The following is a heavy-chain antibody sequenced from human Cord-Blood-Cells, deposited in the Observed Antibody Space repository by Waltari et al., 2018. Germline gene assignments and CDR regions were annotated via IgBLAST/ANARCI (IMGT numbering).Heavy chain of an antibody. CDR3: ARTKGFGSDAFDI. CDR2: SEYSGST. Sequence: QLQLQESGPGLVKPSETLSLTCTVSGGSISSSSYYWGWIRQPPGKGWEWSDQPPGKGRGWIESSEYSGSTDYNPALKSRVTISVDTSKNQFSLKLSSVTAADTAVYYCARTKGFGSDAFDIWGQGTMVTVSS. D-gene: IGHD3-10*01. V-gene: IGHV4-39*07. J-gene: IGHJ3*02. CDR1: GGSISSSSYY.